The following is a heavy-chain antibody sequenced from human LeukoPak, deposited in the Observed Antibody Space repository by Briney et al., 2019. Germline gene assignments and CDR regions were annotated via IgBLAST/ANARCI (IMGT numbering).Heavy chain of an antibody. Sequence: SETLSLTCTVSGGSISSYYWSWIRQPPGKGLEWIGYMHFSGSIDYNPSLKSRVTISVDTSKNQLSLELSSVTAADTPVYYCASQEEEMDTIEKFGYGGKGTLVT. V-gene: IGHV4-59*08. J-gene: IGHJ4*02. D-gene: IGHD5-24*01. CDR2: MHFSGSI. CDR3: ASQEEEMDTIEKFGY. CDR1: GGSISSYY.